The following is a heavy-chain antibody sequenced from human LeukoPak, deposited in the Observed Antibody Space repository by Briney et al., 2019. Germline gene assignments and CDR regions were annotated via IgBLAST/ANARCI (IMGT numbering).Heavy chain of an antibody. CDR3: ATHCSSTSCYSDYYGMDV. J-gene: IGHJ6*02. CDR2: TNPNSGNT. CDR1: GYTFTSYD. Sequence: ASVKVSCKASGYTFTSYDINWVRQATGQGLEWMGWTNPNSGNTGYAQKFQGRVTMTRNTSISTAYVELSSLRSEDTAVYYCATHCSSTSCYSDYYGMDVWGQGTTVTVSS. V-gene: IGHV1-8*01. D-gene: IGHD2-2*01.